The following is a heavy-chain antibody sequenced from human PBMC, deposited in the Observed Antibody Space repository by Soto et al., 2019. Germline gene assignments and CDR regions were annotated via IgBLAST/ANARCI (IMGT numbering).Heavy chain of an antibody. CDR2: IYYSGST. D-gene: IGHD2-21*01. Sequence: SETLSLTCTVSGGSISSGGYYWSWIRQHPGKGLEWIGYIYYSGSTYYNPSLKSRVTISVDTSKNQFSLKLSSVTAADTAVYYCARGLHVARESPPDYWGQGTLVTVSS. CDR1: GGSISSGGYY. J-gene: IGHJ4*02. V-gene: IGHV4-31*03. CDR3: ARGLHVARESPPDY.